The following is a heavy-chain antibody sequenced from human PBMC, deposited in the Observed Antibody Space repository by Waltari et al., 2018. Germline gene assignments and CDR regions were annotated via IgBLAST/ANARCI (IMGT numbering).Heavy chain of an antibody. Sequence: QMQLVQSGAEVKKTGSSVKVSCKASGYTFTYRYLHWVRQAPGQALEWMGWITPFNGNTNYAQKFQDRVTITRDRSMSTAYMELSSLRSEDTAMYYCARSRGYCSSTSCHPDAFDIWGQGTMVTVSS. V-gene: IGHV1-45*02. CDR2: ITPFNGNT. J-gene: IGHJ3*02. CDR1: GYTFTYRY. D-gene: IGHD2-2*01. CDR3: ARSRGYCSSTSCHPDAFDI.